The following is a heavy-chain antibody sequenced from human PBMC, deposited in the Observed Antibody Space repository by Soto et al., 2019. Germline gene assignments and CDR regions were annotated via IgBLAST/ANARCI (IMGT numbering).Heavy chain of an antibody. D-gene: IGHD2-15*01. V-gene: IGHV1-2*04. CDR3: ARAGYCSGGSCLVDY. Sequence: QVQLVQSGAEVKKPGASVKVSCKASGYTFTGYYMHWVRQAPGQGREWMGWINPNSGGTNYAQKFQGWVTMTRDTSISTAYMELSRLRSDDTAVYYCARAGYCSGGSCLVDYWGQGTLVTVSS. J-gene: IGHJ4*02. CDR1: GYTFTGYY. CDR2: INPNSGGT.